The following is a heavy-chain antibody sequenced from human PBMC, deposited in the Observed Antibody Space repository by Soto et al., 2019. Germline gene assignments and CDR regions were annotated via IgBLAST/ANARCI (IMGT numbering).Heavy chain of an antibody. Sequence: GGSLRLSCAASGFPIGASARQWVRKASGKGLEWLGRIGSRGETYATTYAASVKGRFTISRDDSKNTLYVQMNSLKADDSAIYYCAKIKDNSGIIHWGQGTQVTVSS. D-gene: IGHD1-26*01. J-gene: IGHJ4*02. CDR1: GFPIGASA. CDR3: AKIKDNSGIIH. CDR2: IGSRGETYAT. V-gene: IGHV3-73*01.